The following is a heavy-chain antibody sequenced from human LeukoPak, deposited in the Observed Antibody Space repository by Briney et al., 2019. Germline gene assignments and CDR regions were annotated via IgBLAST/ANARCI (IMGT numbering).Heavy chain of an antibody. CDR3: ATFSSSCAYYYYGMDV. Sequence: SETLSLTCTVSAGSISSGSYYWSWLRQPPGKGLEWIGYIYYSASTNCNPSLQSRVTISVDTSNNKVSLQLSSVTAADTAVYYCATFSSSCAYYYYGMDVWGQGTTVIVSS. D-gene: IGHD6-13*01. J-gene: IGHJ6*02. CDR1: AGSISSGSYY. V-gene: IGHV4-61*01. CDR2: IYYSAST.